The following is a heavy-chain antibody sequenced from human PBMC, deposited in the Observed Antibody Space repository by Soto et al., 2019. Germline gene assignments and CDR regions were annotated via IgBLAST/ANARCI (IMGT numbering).Heavy chain of an antibody. CDR3: AHSRNLITEDAQVGDFDY. V-gene: IGHV2-5*02. CDR1: GFSLTTDGEG. Sequence: QITLKESGPTLVKPAQTLALTCSFSGFSLTTDGEGVSWVRQPPGAALEWLALIYWDDDERDSPSLKTRLTITKDPSEKQVVLIMTNMDPVDTATYYCAHSRNLITEDAQVGDFDYWGQGTLVTVSS. CDR2: IYWDDDE. J-gene: IGHJ4*02. D-gene: IGHD3-10*01.